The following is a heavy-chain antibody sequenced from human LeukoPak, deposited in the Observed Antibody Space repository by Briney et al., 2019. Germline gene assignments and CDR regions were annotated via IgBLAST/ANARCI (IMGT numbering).Heavy chain of an antibody. Sequence: GSLRLSCVASGFTFSENWMHWVRQAPGKGLAWVSHINRDGGLTNYADSVKGRFTISRDNARNTVYLQMGSLRVEDTAIYFCAREEHRLAEAGTSAFDLGGQGTLVTVSP. V-gene: IGHV3-74*01. CDR1: GFTFSENW. D-gene: IGHD6-13*01. J-gene: IGHJ3*01. CDR2: INRDGGLT. CDR3: AREEHRLAEAGTSAFDL.